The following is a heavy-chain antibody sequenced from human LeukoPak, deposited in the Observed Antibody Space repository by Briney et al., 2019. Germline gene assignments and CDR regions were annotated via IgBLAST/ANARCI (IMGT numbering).Heavy chain of an antibody. CDR2: IYSGGST. J-gene: IGHJ4*02. CDR3: ARSPTLEWLLSFDY. V-gene: IGHV3-53*01. Sequence: GGSLRLSCAASGFTVSDNYMSWVRQAPGKGLEWVSVIYSGGSTYYADSVKGRFTISRDNSKNTLYLQMNSLRAEDTAVYYCARSPTLEWLLSFDYWGQGTLVTVSS. CDR1: GFTVSDNY. D-gene: IGHD3-3*01.